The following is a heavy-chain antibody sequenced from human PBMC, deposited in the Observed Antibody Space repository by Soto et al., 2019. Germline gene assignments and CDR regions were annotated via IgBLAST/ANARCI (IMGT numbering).Heavy chain of an antibody. CDR2: ISGSGGST. V-gene: IGHV3-23*01. CDR1: GFTFSSYA. CDR3: AKGGWYHWYFDL. D-gene: IGHD2-15*01. Sequence: EVQLLESGGGLVQPGGSLRLSCAASGFTFSSYAMSWVRQAPGKGLEWVSAISGSGGSTYYADSVKGRFTISRDNSKNTLYLQMNSLGAEDTAVYYWAKGGWYHWYFDLWGRGTLVTVSS. J-gene: IGHJ2*01.